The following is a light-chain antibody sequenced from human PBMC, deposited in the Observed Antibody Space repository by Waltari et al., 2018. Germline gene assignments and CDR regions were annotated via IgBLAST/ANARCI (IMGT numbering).Light chain of an antibody. CDR1: QGLDTY. CDR3: RQLSSYPLT. V-gene: IGKV1-9*01. Sequence: IQFTQSPSFLSVSVAARVTITCRSSQGLDTYLAWYQQRPGTAPNPLLYAASTAQSAIPSRLSGSGSGTEFTPTIGSLQPEDLATYYGRQLSSYPLTFGGGTKGEIK. J-gene: IGKJ4*01. CDR2: AAS.